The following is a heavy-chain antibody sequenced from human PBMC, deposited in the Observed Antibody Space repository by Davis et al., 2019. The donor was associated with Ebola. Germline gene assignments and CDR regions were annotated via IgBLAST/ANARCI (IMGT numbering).Heavy chain of an antibody. V-gene: IGHV3-53*04. D-gene: IGHD5-24*01. CDR3: ARGRWLHLGPIFDY. CDR2: IYSGGST. CDR1: GFTVSSNY. Sequence: PGGSLRLSCAASGFTVSSNYMSWVRQAPGKGLEWVSVIYSGGSTYYADSVKGRFTISRHNSKNTLYLQMNSPRAEDTAVYYCARGRWLHLGPIFDYWGQGTLVTVSS. J-gene: IGHJ4*02.